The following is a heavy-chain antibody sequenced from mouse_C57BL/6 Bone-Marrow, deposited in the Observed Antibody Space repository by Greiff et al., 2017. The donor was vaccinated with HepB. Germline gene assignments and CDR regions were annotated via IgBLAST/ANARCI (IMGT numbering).Heavy chain of an antibody. CDR2: IDPSDSYT. CDR1: GYTFTSYW. D-gene: IGHD2-5*01. Sequence: QVQLQQPGAELVMPGASVKLSCKASGYTFTSYWMHWVKQRPGQGLEWIGEIDPSDSYTNYNQKFKGKSTLTVDKSSSTAYMQLSSLASEDSAVYDCAGSNYAWLAYWGQGTLVTVSA. V-gene: IGHV1-69*01. CDR3: AGSNYAWLAY. J-gene: IGHJ3*01.